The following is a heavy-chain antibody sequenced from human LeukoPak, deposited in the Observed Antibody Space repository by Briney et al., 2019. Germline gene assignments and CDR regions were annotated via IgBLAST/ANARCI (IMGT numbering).Heavy chain of an antibody. Sequence: SETLSLTCTVSGGSISSGAYYWSWIRQHPGKGLEWIGYIYNSGSTYYNPYLKSRVTISVDTSKNQFSLRLSSVTAADTAVYYCARHVFSSRDAFDIWGQGTMVTVSS. J-gene: IGHJ3*02. V-gene: IGHV4-31*03. CDR2: IYNSGST. CDR1: GGSISSGAYY. CDR3: ARHVFSSRDAFDI. D-gene: IGHD6-19*01.